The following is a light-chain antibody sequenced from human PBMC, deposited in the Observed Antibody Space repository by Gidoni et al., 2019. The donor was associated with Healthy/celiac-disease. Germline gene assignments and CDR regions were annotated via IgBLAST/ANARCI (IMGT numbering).Light chain of an antibody. Sequence: AIQMTPSPSSLSASVGDRVTITCWASQGIRNDLGWYQQKPGKAPKLLIYAASSLQSGVPSRFSGSGSGTDFTLTISSLQPEDFATYYCLQDYNYPWGFGQGTKVEIK. CDR1: QGIRND. V-gene: IGKV1-6*01. CDR2: AAS. CDR3: LQDYNYPWG. J-gene: IGKJ1*01.